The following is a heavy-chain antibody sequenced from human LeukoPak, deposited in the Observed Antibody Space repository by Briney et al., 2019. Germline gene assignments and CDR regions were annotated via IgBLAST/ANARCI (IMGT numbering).Heavy chain of an antibody. Sequence: PSQTLSLTCTVSGGSISSGGYSWSWIRQHPGKSLEWIGYIYYSGSTYYNPSLKSRVTISVDTSKNQFSLKLSSVTAADTAVYYCARETAADGYNYFDYWGQGTLVTVSS. D-gene: IGHD5-24*01. V-gene: IGHV4-31*03. CDR1: GGSISSGGYS. CDR2: IYYSGST. CDR3: ARETAADGYNYFDY. J-gene: IGHJ4*02.